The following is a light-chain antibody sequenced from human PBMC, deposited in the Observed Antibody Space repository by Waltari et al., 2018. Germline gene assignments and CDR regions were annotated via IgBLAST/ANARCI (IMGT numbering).Light chain of an antibody. V-gene: IGLV3-19*01. CDR1: STRTSY. CDR2: GKA. J-gene: IGLJ3*02. CDR3: SSRNGRANQVV. Sequence: SSELTQDPAVSVALGQTVRITCQGDSTRTSYASWYQLKPGQAPVLVIYGKAKRPSRIPDRISGYSSGATSSLTLTGAQAEDDADYYCSSRNGRANQVVFAGGTKVTVL.